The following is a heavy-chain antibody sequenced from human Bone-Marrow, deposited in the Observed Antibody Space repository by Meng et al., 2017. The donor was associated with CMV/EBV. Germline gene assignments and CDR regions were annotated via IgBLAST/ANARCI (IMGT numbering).Heavy chain of an antibody. CDR2: IYSGGST. V-gene: IGHV3-53*01. D-gene: IGHD4-11*01. Sequence: GGSLRLSCAASGFTVSSNYMSWVRQAPGKGLEWVSVIYSGGSTYYADSVKGRFTISRDNAKNSLYLQMNSLRAEDTAVYYCARDRGMTTKIFGYFDLWGRGTLVTVSS. CDR3: ARDRGMTTKIFGYFDL. J-gene: IGHJ2*01. CDR1: GFTVSSNY.